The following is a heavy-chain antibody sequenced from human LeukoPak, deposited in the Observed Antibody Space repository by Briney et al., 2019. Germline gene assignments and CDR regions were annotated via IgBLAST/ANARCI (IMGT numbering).Heavy chain of an antibody. CDR2: IYTSGST. J-gene: IGHJ6*03. CDR3: AREVPPPGVVDYYYYYYYMDV. Sequence: PSETLSLTCTVSGGSISSYYWSWIRQPAGKGLEWIGRIYTSGSTNYNPSLKSRVTMSVDTSKNQFSLKLSSVTAADTAVYYCAREVPPPGVVDYYYYYYYMDVWGKGTTVTVSS. CDR1: GGSISSYY. D-gene: IGHD3-3*01. V-gene: IGHV4-4*07.